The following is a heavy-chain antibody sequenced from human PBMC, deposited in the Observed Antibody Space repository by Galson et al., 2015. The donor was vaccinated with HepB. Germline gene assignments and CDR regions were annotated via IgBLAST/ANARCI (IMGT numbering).Heavy chain of an antibody. V-gene: IGHV3-15*01. Sequence: SLRLSCAASGFTFSNAWMSWVRQAPGKGLEWVGRIKSKTDGGTTDYAAPVKGRFTISRDDSKNTLYLQMNSLKTEDTAVYYCTTDQRVDWRVQQQLVEDYWGQGTLVTVSS. J-gene: IGHJ4*02. D-gene: IGHD6-13*01. CDR1: GFTFSNAW. CDR2: IKSKTDGGTT. CDR3: TTDQRVDWRVQQQLVEDY.